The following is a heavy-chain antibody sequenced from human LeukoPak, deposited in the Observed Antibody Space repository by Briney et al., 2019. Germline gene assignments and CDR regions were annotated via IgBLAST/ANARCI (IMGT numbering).Heavy chain of an antibody. CDR2: INSVGTST. CDR3: ARDDLSWYSGIDY. Sequence: GGSLRLSCAASGFTFRTYWMHWVRQAPGKGLVWVAHINSVGTSTSYADSVKGRFTVSRDNAENKLYLQMNSLRADDTAVYYCARDDLSWYSGIDYWGQGTLVTVSS. CDR1: GFTFRTYW. V-gene: IGHV3-74*01. J-gene: IGHJ4*02. D-gene: IGHD6-13*01.